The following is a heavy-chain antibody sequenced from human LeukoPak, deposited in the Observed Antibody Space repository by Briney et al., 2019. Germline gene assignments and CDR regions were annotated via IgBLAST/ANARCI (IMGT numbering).Heavy chain of an antibody. J-gene: IGHJ3*02. Sequence: GGSLRLSCVASRFTFSNYWMTWVRQAPGKGLEWVANIKRDGSETAYVGSVKGRFTISRDNAKNLLYLQMNSLRAEDTAIYFCATDPYDGGGFGAFDKWGQGTKVIVSS. CDR2: IKRDGSET. CDR1: RFTFSNYW. CDR3: ATDPYDGGGFGAFDK. D-gene: IGHD3-22*01. V-gene: IGHV3-7*01.